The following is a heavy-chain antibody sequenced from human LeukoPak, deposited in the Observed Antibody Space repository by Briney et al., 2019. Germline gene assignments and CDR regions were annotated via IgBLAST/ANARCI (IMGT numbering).Heavy chain of an antibody. CDR1: DYSISSLYY. J-gene: IGHJ4*02. V-gene: IGHV4-38-2*02. CDR3: ARLGYCSSTSCYPDF. D-gene: IGHD2-2*01. CDR2: IHHSGST. Sequence: SETLSLTCTVSDYSISSLYYWGWIRQPPGKGLEWITSIHHSGSTDYNPSLKSRVTIPIDTSKNQFSLKLKYVTAADTAVYYCARLGYCSSTSCYPDFWGQGTLVTVSS.